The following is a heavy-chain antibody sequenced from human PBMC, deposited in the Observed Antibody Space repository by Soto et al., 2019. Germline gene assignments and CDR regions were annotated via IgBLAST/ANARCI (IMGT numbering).Heavy chain of an antibody. CDR3: VRGGSNYAS. Sequence: PGGSLRLSCTASGFTFSDSWMTWVRQAPGKGLEWVARIKPDESEKKYADSVKGRFSISRDNAKNSMYLQMDSLRGEDTAVYYCVRGGSNYASWGQGTLGTV. D-gene: IGHD4-4*01. CDR1: GFTFSDSW. CDR2: IKPDESEK. J-gene: IGHJ5*02. V-gene: IGHV3-7*01.